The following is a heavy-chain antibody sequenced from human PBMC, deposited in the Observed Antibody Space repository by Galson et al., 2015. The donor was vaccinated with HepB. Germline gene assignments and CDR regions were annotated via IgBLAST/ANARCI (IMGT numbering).Heavy chain of an antibody. J-gene: IGHJ5*02. CDR3: ARHEFRVDTAMVGWFDP. D-gene: IGHD5-18*01. CDR2: IYPGDSDT. CDR1: GYSFTNHW. V-gene: IGHV5-51*01. Sequence: QSGAEVKKPGESLKISCKGSGYSFTNHWIGWVRQMPGKGLEWMGIIYPGDSDTRYSPSFQGQVTISADKSIRTAYLQWSTLKASDTAMYYCARHEFRVDTAMVGWFDPWGQGTLVTVSS.